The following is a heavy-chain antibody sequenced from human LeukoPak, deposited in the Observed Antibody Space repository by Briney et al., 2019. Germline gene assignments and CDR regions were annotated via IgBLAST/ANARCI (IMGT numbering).Heavy chain of an antibody. Sequence: SETLSLTCTVSGGSTSSHYWSWIRQPPGKGLEWIGNIYYSGSTNYNPYLKSRVTISVDTSKNQFSLKLSSVTAADTAVYYCARELLSCIAARCDDYWGQGTGVTVSS. CDR1: GGSTSSHY. J-gene: IGHJ4*02. V-gene: IGHV4-59*11. CDR3: ARELLSCIAARCDDY. D-gene: IGHD6-6*01. CDR2: IYYSGST.